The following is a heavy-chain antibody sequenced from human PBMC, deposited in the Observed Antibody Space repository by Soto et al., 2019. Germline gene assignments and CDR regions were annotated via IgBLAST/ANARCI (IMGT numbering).Heavy chain of an antibody. CDR1: GGTFSNYA. D-gene: IGHD6-13*01. CDR3: ARELPPAPGSFREDALDI. Sequence: QVQLVQSGAELKKPGSSVKVSCQASGGTFSNYAISWVRQAPGQGREWMGKIIPIFGTTNYAQNFRGRVTITADEYTTTAYMELSSLRSDDTALYYCARELPPAPGSFREDALDIWGQGTLITVCS. J-gene: IGHJ3*02. CDR2: IIPIFGTT. V-gene: IGHV1-69*15.